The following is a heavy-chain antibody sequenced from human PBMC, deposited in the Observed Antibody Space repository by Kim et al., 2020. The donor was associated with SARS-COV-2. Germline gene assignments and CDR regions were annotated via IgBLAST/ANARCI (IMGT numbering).Heavy chain of an antibody. V-gene: IGHV4-59*13. CDR2: IYYSGST. CDR1: GGSISSYY. J-gene: IGHJ4*02. Sequence: SETLSLTCTVSGGSISSYYWSWIRQPPGKGLEWIGYIYYSGSTNYNPSLKSRVTISVDTSKNQFSLKLSSVTAADTAVYYCARSLARELRFDYWGQGTLVTVSS. CDR3: ARSLARELRFDY. D-gene: IGHD1-26*01.